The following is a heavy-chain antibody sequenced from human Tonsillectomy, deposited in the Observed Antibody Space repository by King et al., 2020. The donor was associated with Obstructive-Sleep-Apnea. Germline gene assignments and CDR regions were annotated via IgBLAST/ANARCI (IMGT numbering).Heavy chain of an antibody. CDR2: ISGHNGDT. CDR1: GYNFKTYG. V-gene: IGHV1-18*01. J-gene: IGHJ3*02. Sequence: QLVQSGGEVKKPGASVRVSCKASGYNFKTYGLSWVRQAPGQGLEWMGWISGHNGDTNYAQRLRGRGVMTAETTTSPAYMELSSLTPDDTAVYYCARDLFYYNSGTSYEDTFDIWGQGTMVTVSS. CDR3: ARDLFYYNSGTSYEDTFDI. D-gene: IGHD3-10*01.